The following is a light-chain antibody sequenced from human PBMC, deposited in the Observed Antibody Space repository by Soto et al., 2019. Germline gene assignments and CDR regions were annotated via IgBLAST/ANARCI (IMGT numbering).Light chain of an antibody. J-gene: IGKJ4*01. CDR3: QQCYSSPLT. V-gene: IGKV1-5*03. CDR1: QTISSW. Sequence: DIQMTQSPSTLSASVGDRVTITCLASQTISSWLAWYQQKPGKVPKLLIYKASSLESGVPSRFSGSGSGTEFTLTISSLQPDDFATYYCQQCYSSPLTFGGGTKVDIK. CDR2: KAS.